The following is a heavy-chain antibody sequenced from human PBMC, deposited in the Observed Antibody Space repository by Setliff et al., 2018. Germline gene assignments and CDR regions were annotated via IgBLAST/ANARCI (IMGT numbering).Heavy chain of an antibody. CDR3: ARARNKYGAFDY. CDR1: GFTFSSYA. Sequence: GGSLRLSCAASGFTFSSYAMSWVRQAPGKGLEWVAVISYDGSNKYYADSVKGRFTISRDNSKNTLYLQMNSLRAEDTAVYYCARARNKYGAFDYWGQGTLVTVSS. D-gene: IGHD4-17*01. V-gene: IGHV3-30*04. J-gene: IGHJ4*02. CDR2: ISYDGSNK.